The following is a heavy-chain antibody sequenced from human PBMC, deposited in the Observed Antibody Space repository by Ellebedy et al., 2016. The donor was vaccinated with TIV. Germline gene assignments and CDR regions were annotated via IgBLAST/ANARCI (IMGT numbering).Heavy chain of an antibody. J-gene: IGHJ6*02. D-gene: IGHD1-1*01. CDR2: ISSSGTTI. CDR1: GFTFSSFV. Sequence: PGGSLRLSCAASGFTFSSFVMNWVRQAHGKELEWISYISSSGTTIYYADSVKGRFTISRDNAKNSLFLQMNSLRAEDTAIYYCGSQGPERSFYYYGMDVWGQGTTVTVSS. V-gene: IGHV3-48*03. CDR3: GSQGPERSFYYYGMDV.